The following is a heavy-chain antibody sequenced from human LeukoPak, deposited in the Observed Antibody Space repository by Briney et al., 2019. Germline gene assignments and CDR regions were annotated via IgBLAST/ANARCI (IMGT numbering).Heavy chain of an antibody. CDR3: AKGDSTGYYYHYGYYFDY. Sequence: GGSLRLSCAASRFTFSNYGMHWVRQAPGKGLEWVAVISYDGSKKYYGDSVKGRFTISRDNSKNTVYLQMNSLRAEDTAVYYCAKGDSTGYYYHYGYYFDYWGQGTLVTVSS. D-gene: IGHD3-22*01. CDR1: RFTFSNYG. V-gene: IGHV3-30*18. CDR2: ISYDGSKK. J-gene: IGHJ4*02.